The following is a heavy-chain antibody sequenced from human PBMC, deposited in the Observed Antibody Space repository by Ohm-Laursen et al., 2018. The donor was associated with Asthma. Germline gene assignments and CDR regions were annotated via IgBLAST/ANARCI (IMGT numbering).Heavy chain of an antibody. D-gene: IGHD5-12*01. J-gene: IGHJ4*02. CDR3: TKGRLSIVGTNFDY. CDR2: ISWNSGGI. Sequence: SLRLSCSASGFTFSRYWMHWVRQAPGMGLVWVSGISWNSGGIGYADSVKGRFTISRDNAKNSLYLQMNSLRPDDTAFYYCTKGRLSIVGTNFDYWGQGTQVTVSS. V-gene: IGHV3-9*01. CDR1: GFTFSRYW.